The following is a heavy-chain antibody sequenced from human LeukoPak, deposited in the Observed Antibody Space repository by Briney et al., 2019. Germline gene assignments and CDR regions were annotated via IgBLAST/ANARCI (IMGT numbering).Heavy chain of an antibody. D-gene: IGHD4-17*01. CDR1: GGSISSYH. Sequence: PAETVSLTCTVSGGSISSYHWSWIRQPPGKGLEWIGYIYYSGSTNYNPSLKSRVTISIDTSKNQFSLKLSSVTAADTAVYYCARQTTEGFDPWGEGVVVTVSS. J-gene: IGHJ5*01. V-gene: IGHV4-59*01. CDR3: ARQTTEGFDP. CDR2: IYYSGST.